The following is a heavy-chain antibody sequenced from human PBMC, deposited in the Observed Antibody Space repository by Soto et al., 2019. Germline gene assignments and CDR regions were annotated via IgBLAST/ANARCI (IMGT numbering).Heavy chain of an antibody. Sequence: SSETLSLTCAVSGGPISSGGYSWSWIRQPPGKGLEWIGYIYHSGSTYYNPSLKSRVTISVDRSKNQFSLKLSSVTAADTAVYYCARPDTVVRGGAFDIWGQGTMVTVSS. CDR3: ARPDTVVRGGAFDI. D-gene: IGHD2-15*01. CDR1: GGPISSGGYS. V-gene: IGHV4-30-2*01. J-gene: IGHJ3*02. CDR2: IYHSGST.